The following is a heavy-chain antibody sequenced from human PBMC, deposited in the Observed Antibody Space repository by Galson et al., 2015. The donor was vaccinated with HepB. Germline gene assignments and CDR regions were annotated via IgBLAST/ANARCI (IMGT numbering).Heavy chain of an antibody. J-gene: IGHJ4*02. D-gene: IGHD2-15*01. CDR2: INPNSGGT. CDR3: ARGRYCSGGSCYSPFDS. Sequence: QSGAEVKKPGESLRISCKASGYTFTSYGISWVRQAPGQGLEWMGRINPNSGGTNYAQRFQGRVTMTRDTSISTAYMELNSLRSDDTAVYYCARGRYCSGGSCYSPFDSWGQGTLVTVSS. V-gene: IGHV1-2*06. CDR1: GYTFTSYG.